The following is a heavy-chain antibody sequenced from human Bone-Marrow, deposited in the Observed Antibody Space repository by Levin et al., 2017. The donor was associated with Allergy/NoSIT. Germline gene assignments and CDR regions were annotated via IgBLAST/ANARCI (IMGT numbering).Heavy chain of an antibody. CDR3: ARVAVSGMNWFDP. D-gene: IGHD6-19*01. J-gene: IGHJ5*02. Sequence: PSETLSLTCTVSGFSITSSYYWAWIRQPPGKGLEWLGSIFHSGITYYNPSLKGRVTVSVDTSKNQFSLKFNWVTAADTAVYYCARVAVSGMNWFDPWGQGTLVSVSS. CDR2: IFHSGIT. CDR1: GFSITSSYY. V-gene: IGHV4-38-2*02.